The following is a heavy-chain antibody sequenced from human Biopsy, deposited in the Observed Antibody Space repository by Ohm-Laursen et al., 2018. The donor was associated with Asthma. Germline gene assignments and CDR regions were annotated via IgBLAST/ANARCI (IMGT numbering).Heavy chain of an antibody. CDR3: ARGDSSNWSHYYFDY. Sequence: SLRLSCTASGFSFSRYGMHWVRQAPGKGLEWVAVISFDGSNKYYGDSVKGRLTISRDYSKNTLYLQMHSLRAEDTAVYYCARGDSSNWSHYYFDYWGQGTLVTVSS. CDR2: ISFDGSNK. D-gene: IGHD3-22*01. CDR1: GFSFSRYG. V-gene: IGHV3-30*03. J-gene: IGHJ4*02.